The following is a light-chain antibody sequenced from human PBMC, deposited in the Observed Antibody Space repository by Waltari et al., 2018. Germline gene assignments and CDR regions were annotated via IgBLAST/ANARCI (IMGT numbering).Light chain of an antibody. V-gene: IGLV2-14*01. J-gene: IGLJ3*02. CDR2: DVS. CDR1: SSDVGYYNY. CDR3: SSYTTSTTLV. Sequence: QSALTQPASVSGSPGQSITISCTGTSSDVGYYNYVSWYQQHPGKAPKLMIYDVSKRPPGVSNRFSGSKSGNTASLTISGLQAEDEADYYCSSYTTSTTLVFGGGTKLTVL.